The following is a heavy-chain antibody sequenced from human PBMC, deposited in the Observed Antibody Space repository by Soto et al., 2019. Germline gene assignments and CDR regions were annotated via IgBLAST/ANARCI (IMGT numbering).Heavy chain of an antibody. Sequence: EEQLVESGGGLVQPGGSLRLSCAASGFIFSNFWIDWVRQAPGKGLEWVAKINQDGSEKYYVDPVKGRFTISRDNAKNSLYLQMNSLRAEDTAVYYCAVLSIAAVVDIWGQGTLITVS. V-gene: IGHV3-7*01. D-gene: IGHD6-25*01. CDR2: INQDGSEK. CDR1: GFIFSNFW. J-gene: IGHJ5*02. CDR3: AVLSIAAVVDI.